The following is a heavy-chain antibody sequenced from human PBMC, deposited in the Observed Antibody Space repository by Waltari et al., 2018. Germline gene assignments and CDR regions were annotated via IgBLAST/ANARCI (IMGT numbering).Heavy chain of an antibody. CDR3: AHKEVSWELLTFDI. CDR1: GFSLTTSGVG. CDR2: IYWNDDK. D-gene: IGHD1-26*01. V-gene: IGHV2-5*01. J-gene: IGHJ3*02. Sequence: QITLKESGPTLVKPTQTLTLTCTFSGFSLTTSGVGVGWVRQPPGKALEWLALIYWNDDKGYSPSLRSRLTITKDTSKNQVVLTMTNMDPVDTATYYCAHKEVSWELLTFDIWGQGTMVTVSS.